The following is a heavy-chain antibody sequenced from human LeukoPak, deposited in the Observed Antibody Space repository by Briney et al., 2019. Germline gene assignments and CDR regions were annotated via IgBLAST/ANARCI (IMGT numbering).Heavy chain of an antibody. J-gene: IGHJ6*03. CDR3: ARDRTLGLGFYYYYMDV. CDR2: ISSSGST. CDR1: GDSISSGDYY. D-gene: IGHD1-1*01. Sequence: SQTLSLTCTVSGDSISSGDYYWSWIRQPAGKGLEWIGRISSSGSTNYNPSLKSRVTISVDTSKNQFSLKLSSVTAADTAVYYCARDRTLGLGFYYYYMDVWGKGTTVTISS. V-gene: IGHV4-61*02.